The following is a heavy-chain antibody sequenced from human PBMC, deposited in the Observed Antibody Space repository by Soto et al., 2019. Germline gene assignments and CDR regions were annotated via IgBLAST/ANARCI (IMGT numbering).Heavy chain of an antibody. D-gene: IGHD6-13*01. V-gene: IGHV1-69*18. CDR3: ARGQQELVDDDDGFDV. CDR1: EGTSSSHV. CDR2: VIPVFGTS. Sequence: QVKLVQSGAEVKRPGSSVKVSCRASEGTSSSHVINWLRQAPGQGPEWMGNVIPVFGTSSVAQKSKGRLTIIADESTNTASMEMGSLRYEDTAMYYCARGQQELVDDDDGFDVWGQGTLVIVSS. J-gene: IGHJ3*01.